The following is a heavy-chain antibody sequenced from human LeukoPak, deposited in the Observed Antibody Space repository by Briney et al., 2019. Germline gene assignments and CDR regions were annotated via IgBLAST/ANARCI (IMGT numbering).Heavy chain of an antibody. D-gene: IGHD2-2*01. CDR1: GFTFSSYG. V-gene: IGHV3-30*02. J-gene: IGHJ4*02. CDR3: AKDDIVVVPAAILDPASDY. CDR2: IRYDGSNK. Sequence: GGSLRLSCAASGFTFSSYGMHWVRQAPGKGLEWVAFIRYDGSNKYYADSVKGRFTISRDNSKNTLYLQMNSLRAEDTAVYYCAKDDIVVVPAAILDPASDYWGQGTLVTVSS.